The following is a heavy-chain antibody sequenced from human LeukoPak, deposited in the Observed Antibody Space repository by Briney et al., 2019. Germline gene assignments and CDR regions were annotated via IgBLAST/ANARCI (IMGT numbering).Heavy chain of an antibody. CDR1: GGTFSSYA. Sequence: SCKASGGTFSSYAMSWVRQAPGKGLEWVSAISGSGTSTYYADSVKGRFTISRDNSKNTLYLQMNSLRAEDTAVYYCAKSTGAHSSDHYFDYWGREPWSPSPQ. J-gene: IGHJ4*02. V-gene: IGHV3-23*01. CDR2: ISGSGTST. CDR3: AKSTGAHSSDHYFDY. D-gene: IGHD6-19*01.